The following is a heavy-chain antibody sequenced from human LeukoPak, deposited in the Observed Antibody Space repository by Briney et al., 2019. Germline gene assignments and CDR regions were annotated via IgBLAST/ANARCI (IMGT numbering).Heavy chain of an antibody. CDR2: INSDGSST. V-gene: IGHV3-74*01. Sequence: GGSLRLSCAASGFTFSSYWMHWVRHAPGKGLVWVSRINSDGSSTSYADSVKGRFTISRDNAKNTLYLQMNSLRAEDTAVYYCARGGRIAARPLDYWGQGTLVTVSS. CDR3: ARGGRIAARPLDY. J-gene: IGHJ4*02. CDR1: GFTFSSYW. D-gene: IGHD6-6*01.